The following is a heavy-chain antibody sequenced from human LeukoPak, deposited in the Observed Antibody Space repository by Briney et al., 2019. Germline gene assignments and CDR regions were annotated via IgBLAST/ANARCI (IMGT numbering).Heavy chain of an antibody. J-gene: IGHJ4*02. V-gene: IGHV4-31*03. CDR2: IYHSGST. D-gene: IGHD2/OR15-2a*01. CDR3: ARGRFYGFSGDS. CDR1: GGSISTGGYY. Sequence: SETLSLTCTVSGGSISTGGYYWNWIRQHPGKGLEWIGFIYHSGSTSYNPSLKSRLSISVDTSKNQFSLKLNAVTAADTAVYYCARGRFYGFSGDSWGQGTLVTVSS.